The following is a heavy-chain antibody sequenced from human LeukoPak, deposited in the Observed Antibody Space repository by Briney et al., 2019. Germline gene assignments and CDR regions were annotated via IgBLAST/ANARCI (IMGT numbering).Heavy chain of an antibody. Sequence: GGSLRLSCAASGFTFTSYWMSWVRQAPGKGLEWVANIIGDGSAKYYVDSVKGRFTISRDNAKNSLYLQMNSLRAEDTAVYYCAKGGGGYCSSTSCYYYYYMDVWGKGTTVTVSS. CDR3: AKGGGGYCSSTSCYYYYYMDV. J-gene: IGHJ6*03. CDR1: GFTFTSYW. V-gene: IGHV3-7*01. CDR2: IIGDGSAK. D-gene: IGHD2-2*03.